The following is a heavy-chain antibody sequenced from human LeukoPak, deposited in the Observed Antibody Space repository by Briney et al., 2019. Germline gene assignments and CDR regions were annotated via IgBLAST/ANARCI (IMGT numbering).Heavy chain of an antibody. CDR3: ARRRYYYGSGSYYSDY. D-gene: IGHD3-10*01. CDR1: GFTFSSYG. CDR2: IKQDGSEK. Sequence: GGSLRLSCAASGFTFSSYGMDWVRQAPGKGLEWVANIKQDGSEKYYVDSVKGRFTISRDNAKNSLYLQMNSLRAEDTAVYYCARRRYYYGSGSYYSDYWGQGTLVTVSS. V-gene: IGHV3-7*01. J-gene: IGHJ4*02.